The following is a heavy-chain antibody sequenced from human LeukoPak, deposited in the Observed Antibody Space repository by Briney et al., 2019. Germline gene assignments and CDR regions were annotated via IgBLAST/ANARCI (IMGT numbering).Heavy chain of an antibody. Sequence: GGSLTLSCAASGFTFSDYTVSWVRLAPGKGRWWVLSMRGGSRSIHYGDSGEGRFTISRDNAKNSLYLQMNSLRAEDTAVYYCAIDYFYCGGNCFVDYWGQGTLVTVSS. CDR2: MRGGSRSI. V-gene: IGHV3-21*01. D-gene: IGHD2-21*02. J-gene: IGHJ4*02. CDR3: AIDYFYCGGNCFVDY. CDR1: GFTFSDYT.